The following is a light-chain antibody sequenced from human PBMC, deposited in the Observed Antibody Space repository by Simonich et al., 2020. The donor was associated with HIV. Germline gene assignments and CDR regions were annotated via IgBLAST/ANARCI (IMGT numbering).Light chain of an antibody. J-gene: IGKJ5*01. V-gene: IGKV3-15*01. Sequence: EIVMTQSPATLSVSPGERATLSCRASQSVRSNLAWYQQKPGQAPRLLIYGASTRATGIPARCSGSGSGTEFTLTISSLEPEDFAVYYCQQRSNWPPITFGQGTRLEIK. CDR2: GAS. CDR3: QQRSNWPPIT. CDR1: QSVRSN.